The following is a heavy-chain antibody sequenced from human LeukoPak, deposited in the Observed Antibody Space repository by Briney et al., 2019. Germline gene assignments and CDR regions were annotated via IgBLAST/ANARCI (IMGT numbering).Heavy chain of an antibody. CDR1: GFTFSSYA. Sequence: GGSLRLSCAASGFTFSSYAMSWVRQAPGKGLEWVSGISDSGSGTYYAESVKGRFTISRDNSKSTLYLQMNSLRAEDTAVYYCANGGYDILTGYYRADYWGQGALVSVSS. CDR3: ANGGYDILTGYYRADY. J-gene: IGHJ4*02. D-gene: IGHD3-9*01. CDR2: ISDSGSGT. V-gene: IGHV3-23*01.